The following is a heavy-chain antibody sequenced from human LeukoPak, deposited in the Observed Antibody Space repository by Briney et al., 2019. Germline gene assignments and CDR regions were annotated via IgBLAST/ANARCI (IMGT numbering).Heavy chain of an antibody. J-gene: IGHJ4*02. V-gene: IGHV4-34*01. CDR3: ARTIGLTPFDY. D-gene: IGHD2/OR15-2a*01. Sequence: KPSETLSLTCAVYGGSFSGYYWGWIRQPPGKGLEWIGEINHSGSTNYNPSLKSRVTISVDTSKNQFSLKLSFVTAADTAVYYCARTIGLTPFDYWGRGTLVTVSS. CDR2: INHSGST. CDR1: GGSFSGYY.